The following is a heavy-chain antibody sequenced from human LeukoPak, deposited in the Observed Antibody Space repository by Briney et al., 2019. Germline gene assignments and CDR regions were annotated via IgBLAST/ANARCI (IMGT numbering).Heavy chain of an antibody. CDR2: IGGSGDSI. J-gene: IGHJ4*02. CDR3: AKGHSGSYSPLFHY. V-gene: IGHV3-23*01. CDR1: GFTFSSYA. Sequence: GGSLRLSCAASGFTFSSYAMTWVRQAPGKGLEWDSIIGGSGDSIYYADSVKGRFTISRDNSQNTLYLQMNSLSAEDTAVYYCAKGHSGSYSPLFHYWGQGTLVTVSS. D-gene: IGHD3-10*01.